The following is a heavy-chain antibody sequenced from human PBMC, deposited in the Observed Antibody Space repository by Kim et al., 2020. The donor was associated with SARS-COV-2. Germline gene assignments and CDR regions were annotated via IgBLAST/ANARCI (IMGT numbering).Heavy chain of an antibody. V-gene: IGHV3-23*01. CDR3: AKSGGRWLVPHYFDY. Sequence: GGSLRLSCAASGFTFSSYAMRWVRQAPGKGLEWVSAISGSGGSTYYADSVKGRFTISRDNSKNTLYLQMNSLRAEDTAVYYCAKSGGRWLVPHYFDYWGQGTLITVSS. J-gene: IGHJ4*02. CDR2: ISGSGGST. CDR1: GFTFSSYA. D-gene: IGHD6-19*01.